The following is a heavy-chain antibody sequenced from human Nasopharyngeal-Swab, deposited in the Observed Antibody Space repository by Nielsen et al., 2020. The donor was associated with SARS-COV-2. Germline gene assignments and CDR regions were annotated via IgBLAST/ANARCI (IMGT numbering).Heavy chain of an antibody. D-gene: IGHD3-3*01. V-gene: IGHV3-23*01. CDR1: GFTFSSYA. J-gene: IGHJ3*02. CDR2: ISGSGGST. Sequence: GGSLSLSCAASGFTFSSYAMSWVRQAPGKGLELVSAISGSGGSTYYADSVKGRFTISRDNSKNTLFLQMNSLRAEDTAVYYCAKDAPASYYDFWSGYPIAFDIWGQGTMVTVSS. CDR3: AKDAPASYYDFWSGYPIAFDI.